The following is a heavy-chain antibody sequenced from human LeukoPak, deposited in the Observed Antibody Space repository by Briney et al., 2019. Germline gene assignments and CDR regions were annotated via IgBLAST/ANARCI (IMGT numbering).Heavy chain of an antibody. V-gene: IGHV1-2*02. CDR1: GYTFTYYY. CDR2: INPNSGGT. CDR3: ARDYDSSGNYGMDV. Sequence: GASVKVSCKASGYTFTYYYMHWVRQAPGQGLEWMGGINPNSGGTNYAQKFQGRVTMTRDTSISTAYMELSRLRSDDTAVYYCARDYDSSGNYGMDVWGQGTTVTVSS. J-gene: IGHJ6*02. D-gene: IGHD3-22*01.